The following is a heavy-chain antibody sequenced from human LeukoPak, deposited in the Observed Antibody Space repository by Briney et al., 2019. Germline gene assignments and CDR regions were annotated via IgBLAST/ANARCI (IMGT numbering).Heavy chain of an antibody. CDR3: ARRLVNDADSQVSDD. V-gene: IGHV4-34*01. Sequence: PSETLSLTCAVYSGSFNGYYWSWIRQFPGKGLEWIGETNDSGNTNYNPSLKSRVTLSVDTSKNQFSLRLGSVTAADTAVYYCARRLVNDADSQVSDDWGQGILVTVSS. J-gene: IGHJ4*02. CDR2: TNDSGNT. CDR1: SGSFNGYY. D-gene: IGHD6-19*01.